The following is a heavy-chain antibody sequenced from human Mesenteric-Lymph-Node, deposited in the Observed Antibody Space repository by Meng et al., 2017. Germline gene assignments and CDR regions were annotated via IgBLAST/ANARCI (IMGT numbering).Heavy chain of an antibody. CDR1: GGSFSGYY. CDR2: INHSGST. V-gene: IGHV4-34*01. Sequence: SETLSLTCAVYGGSFSGYYWSWIRQPPGKGLEWIGEINHSGSTNYNPSLKSRVTISVDTSKNQFSLNLSSVTAADTAVYYCARYSHDSSGYYYYDYWGQGSLVTVSS. D-gene: IGHD3-22*01. J-gene: IGHJ4*02. CDR3: ARYSHDSSGYYYYDY.